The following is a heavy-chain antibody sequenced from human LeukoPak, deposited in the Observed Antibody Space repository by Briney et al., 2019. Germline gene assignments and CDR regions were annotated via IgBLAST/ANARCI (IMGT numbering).Heavy chain of an antibody. D-gene: IGHD4-17*01. CDR3: ARDLMYGDYTPHSY. J-gene: IGHJ4*02. CDR2: IYHSGST. Sequence: PSETLSLTCAVSGYPITSGYSWGWIRQPPGKGLEWIGSIYHSGSTYYNPSLKSRVTISVDTSKNQFSLKLSSGTAADTAVYYCARDLMYGDYTPHSYWGQGTLVTVSS. V-gene: IGHV4-38-2*02. CDR1: GYPITSGYS.